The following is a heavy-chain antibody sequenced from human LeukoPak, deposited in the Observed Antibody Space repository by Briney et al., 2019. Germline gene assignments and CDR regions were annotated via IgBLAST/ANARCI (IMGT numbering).Heavy chain of an antibody. CDR3: VSEYSRGWAVPGY. J-gene: IGHJ4*02. Sequence: GRSLRLSCPASGFTFSSYSINWVRLAPGKGRGWVSSISISISYMCYADTVKGRFTNSRDNAKNTLYLQMNSLRAEDTAVYYCVSEYSRGWAVPGYWGKGTLVTVSS. D-gene: IGHD6-19*01. CDR1: GFTFSSYS. CDR2: ISISISYM. V-gene: IGHV3-21*01.